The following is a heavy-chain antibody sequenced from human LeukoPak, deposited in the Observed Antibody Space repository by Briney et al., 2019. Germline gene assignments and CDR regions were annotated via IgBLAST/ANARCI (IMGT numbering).Heavy chain of an antibody. D-gene: IGHD3-10*01. CDR3: TKRSRGYYDY. CDR2: VYSGNDGT. CDR1: GFTVSTDN. Sequence: GGSLRLSCAASGFTVSTDNMSWVRQVPGKGLEWVSVVYSGNDGTNYADSVRGRFTISRDDSKNMVYLQMNNLRLEDAAIYYCTKRSRGYYDYWGQGTLVTVSS. J-gene: IGHJ4*02. V-gene: IGHV3-66*02.